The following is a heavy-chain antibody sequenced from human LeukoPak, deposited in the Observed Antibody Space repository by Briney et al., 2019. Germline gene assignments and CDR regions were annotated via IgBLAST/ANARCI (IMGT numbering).Heavy chain of an antibody. V-gene: IGHV4-34*01. CDR1: GGSFSGYY. CDR2: INHSGST. D-gene: IGHD3-22*01. CDR3: ARHYYDSSGYYYARFFRYFDL. Sequence: PSETLSLTCAVYGGSFSGYYWSWIRQPPGKGLEWIGEINHSGSTNYNPSLKSRVTISVDTYKNQFSLKLSSVTAADTAVYYCARHYYDSSGYYYARFFRYFDLWGRGTLVTVSS. J-gene: IGHJ2*01.